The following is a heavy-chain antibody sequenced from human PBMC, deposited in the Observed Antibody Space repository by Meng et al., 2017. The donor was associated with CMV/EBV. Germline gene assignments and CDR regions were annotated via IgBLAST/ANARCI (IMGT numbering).Heavy chain of an antibody. J-gene: IGHJ6*02. D-gene: IGHD6-19*01. V-gene: IGHV3-15*01. Sequence: GESLKISCAASGFTFSNAWMSWVRQAPGKGLEWVGRIKSKTDGGTTDYAAPVKGRFTISRDDSKNTLYLQMNSLKTEDTAVYYCTTVMGWMNHYYGMDVWGQGTTVTVSS. CDR3: TTVMGWMNHYYGMDV. CDR2: IKSKTDGGTT. CDR1: GFTFSNAW.